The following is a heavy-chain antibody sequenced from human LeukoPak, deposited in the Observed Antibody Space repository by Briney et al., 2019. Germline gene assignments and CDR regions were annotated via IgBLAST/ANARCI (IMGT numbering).Heavy chain of an antibody. CDR1: GYSISSGYY. CDR2: MYHSGST. CDR3: ARGRIAVADLCY. V-gene: IGHV4-38-2*01. J-gene: IGHJ4*02. D-gene: IGHD6-19*01. Sequence: SETLSLTCAVSGYSISSGYYWGWVRQPPGKGLEWIGSMYHSGSTYHNPSLKSRVTISVDTSKNQFSLKLSSVTAADTAVYYCARGRIAVADLCYWGQGTLVNGSS.